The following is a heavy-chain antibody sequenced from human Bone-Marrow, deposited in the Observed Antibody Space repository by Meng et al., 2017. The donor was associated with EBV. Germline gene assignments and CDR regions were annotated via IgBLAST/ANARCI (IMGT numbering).Heavy chain of an antibody. V-gene: IGHV4-34*01. D-gene: IGHD5-24*01. CDR1: GGSFSGYY. Sequence: QVQRHLWRAGLLKPSQTLPLTCAVYGGSFSGYYWSWIRQPPGKGLEWIGEINHSGSTNYNPSLKSRVTISVDTSKNQFSLKLSSVTAADTAVYYCVRVRSVATITLFDYWGQGTLVTVSS. J-gene: IGHJ4*02. CDR3: VRVRSVATITLFDY. CDR2: INHSGST.